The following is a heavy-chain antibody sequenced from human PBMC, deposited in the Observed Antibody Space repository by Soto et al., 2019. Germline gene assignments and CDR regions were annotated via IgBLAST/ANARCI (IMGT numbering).Heavy chain of an antibody. CDR1: GGSISSGDYY. J-gene: IGHJ5*02. CDR2: IYYSGST. D-gene: IGHD3-10*01. CDR3: ARDPSDTGWFDP. Sequence: QVQLQESGPGLVKPSQTLSLTCTVSGGSISSGDYYWSWIRQPPGKGLEGIGYIYYSGSTYYNPSLKSRLTISVDTSKNQFSLKLSSVTAADTAVYYCARDPSDTGWFDPWGQGTLVTVSS. V-gene: IGHV4-30-4*01.